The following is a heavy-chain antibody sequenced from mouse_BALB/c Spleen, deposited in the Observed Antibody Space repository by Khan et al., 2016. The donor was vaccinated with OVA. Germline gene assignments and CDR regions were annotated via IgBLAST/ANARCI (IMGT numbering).Heavy chain of an antibody. CDR1: GFSLTNYG. J-gene: IGHJ4*01. Sequence: QVQLKESGPGLVEPSQSLSINCTVSGFSLTNYGVHWVRQSPGKGLEWLGMIWSGGSTDDNAAFISRLSIRKDNSKSQVFFKMNSLQADDTAIYYCARSLLLAMDYWGQGTSVTVSS. CDR3: ARSLLLAMDY. D-gene: IGHD1-2*01. CDR2: IWSGGST. V-gene: IGHV2-4-1*01.